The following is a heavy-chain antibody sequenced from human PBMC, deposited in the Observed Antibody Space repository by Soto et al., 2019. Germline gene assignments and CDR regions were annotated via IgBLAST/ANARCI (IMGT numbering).Heavy chain of an antibody. D-gene: IGHD1-1*01. Sequence: GGSLRLSCAASGFTFSNYWMHWVRQAPGKGLEWVSTFVGSTGSTFYADSVKGRFTISRDDSKNTLYLQMNSLRAEDTAVYYCANRHTTLATPANYFYYCGQGTLVTVSS. V-gene: IGHV3-23*01. CDR3: ANRHTTLATPANYFYY. CDR2: FVGSTGST. CDR1: GFTFSNYW. J-gene: IGHJ4*02.